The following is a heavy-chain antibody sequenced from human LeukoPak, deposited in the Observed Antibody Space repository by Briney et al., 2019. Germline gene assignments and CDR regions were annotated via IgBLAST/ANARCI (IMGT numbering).Heavy chain of an antibody. Sequence: GGFLRLSCVASGFSFSSYAMTWARQAPVKGLEWVSAISGDGIRTYYADSVKGRFTIYRDNSKNTLYLEMSSLRVEDTAIYYCAKWPEGAMDYFDYWGQGTLVTVSS. J-gene: IGHJ4*02. D-gene: IGHD3-16*01. CDR2: ISGDGIRT. CDR1: GFSFSSYA. CDR3: AKWPEGAMDYFDY. V-gene: IGHV3-23*01.